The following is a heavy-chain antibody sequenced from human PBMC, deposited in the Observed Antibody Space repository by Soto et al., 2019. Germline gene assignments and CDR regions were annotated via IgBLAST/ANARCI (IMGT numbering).Heavy chain of an antibody. CDR3: ASETYDYGSGSLSYAY. CDR1: GGPISSSSYY. CDR2: IYYSGNT. V-gene: IGHV4-39*01. Sequence: PSETLSLTCTVSGGPISSSSYYWGWIRQPPGKGLEWIGNIYYSGNTYYSPSLRSRVTISVDTSKNQFFLKLSSVTAADTAVYYCASETYDYGSGSLSYAYWGQGTQVTVSS. J-gene: IGHJ4*02. D-gene: IGHD3-10*01.